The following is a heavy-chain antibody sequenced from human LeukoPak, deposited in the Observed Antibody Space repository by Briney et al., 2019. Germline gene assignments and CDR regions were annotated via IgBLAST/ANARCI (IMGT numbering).Heavy chain of an antibody. CDR1: GYTLTELS. J-gene: IGHJ4*02. CDR3: ATVSDYGDSGY. CDR2: FDPEDGET. Sequence: ASVTVSFTVSGYTLTELSMHWVRQAPGKGLEGMGGFDPEDGETIYAQKFQGRVTMTEDTSTDTAYMELSSLRSEDTAVYYCATVSDYGDSGYWGQGTLVTVSS. V-gene: IGHV1-24*01. D-gene: IGHD4-17*01.